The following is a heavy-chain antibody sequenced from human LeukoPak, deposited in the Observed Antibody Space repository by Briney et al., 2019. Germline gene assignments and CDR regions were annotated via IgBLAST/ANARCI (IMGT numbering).Heavy chain of an antibody. CDR3: ARGRTSRDFWSGYRNWFDP. V-gene: IGHV4-34*01. D-gene: IGHD3-3*01. CDR1: GGSFSGYY. Sequence: SETLSLTCAVYGGSFSGYYWSWIRQPPGQGLAWIGEINHSGSTNYNPSLKSRVTISVDTSKNQFSLKLSSVTATDTAVYYCARGRTSRDFWSGYRNWFDPWGQGTLVTVSS. CDR2: INHSGST. J-gene: IGHJ5*02.